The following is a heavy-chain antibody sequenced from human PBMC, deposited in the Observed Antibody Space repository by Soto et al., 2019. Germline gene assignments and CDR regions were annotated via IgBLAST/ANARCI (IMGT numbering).Heavy chain of an antibody. CDR1: GGSISGYY. D-gene: IGHD3-3*01. Sequence: SETLSLTCTVLGGSISGYYWSWIRQPPGKGLEWIGEINHSGSTNYNPSLKSRVTISVDTSKNQFSLKLSSVTAADTAVYYCARDRDDFWSGHSGYYMDVWGKGTTVTVSS. V-gene: IGHV4-34*01. J-gene: IGHJ6*03. CDR3: ARDRDDFWSGHSGYYMDV. CDR2: INHSGST.